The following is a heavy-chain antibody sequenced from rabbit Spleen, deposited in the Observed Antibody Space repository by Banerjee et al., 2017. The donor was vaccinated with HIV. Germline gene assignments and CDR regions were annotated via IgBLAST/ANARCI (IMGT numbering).Heavy chain of an antibody. CDR1: GIDFNSNYW. CDR3: ARAPDSGYWAVAFNL. CDR2: IYIGSSGST. J-gene: IGHJ4*01. V-gene: IGHV1S45*01. Sequence: QEQLVESGGGLVQPGGSLKLSCKASGIDFNSNYWICWVRQAPGKGLEWIACIYIGSSGSTYYASWAKGRFTISKTSSTTVTLQVTSLTTTDTATYFCARAPDSGYWAVAFNLWGPGTLVTVS. D-gene: IGHD1-1*01.